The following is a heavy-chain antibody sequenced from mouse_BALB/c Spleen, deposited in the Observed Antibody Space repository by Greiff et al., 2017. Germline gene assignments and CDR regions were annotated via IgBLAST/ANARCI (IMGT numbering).Heavy chain of an antibody. CDR2: IWSGGST. V-gene: IGHV2-2*02. CDR3: ARNRVGPLDY. D-gene: IGHD4-1*01. Sequence: VQLVESGPGLVQPSQSLSITCTVSGFSLTSYGVHWVRQSPGKGLEWLGVIWSGGSTDYNAAFISRLSISKDNSKSQVFFKMNSLQANDTAIYYCARNRVGPLDYWGQGTTLTVSS. CDR1: GFSLTSYG. J-gene: IGHJ2*01.